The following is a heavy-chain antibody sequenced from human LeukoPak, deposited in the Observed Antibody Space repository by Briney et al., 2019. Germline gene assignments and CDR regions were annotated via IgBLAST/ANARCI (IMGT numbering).Heavy chain of an antibody. CDR3: ARACVYYDSSGCDY. CDR2: ISSSSSYI. V-gene: IGHV3-21*01. J-gene: IGHJ4*02. D-gene: IGHD3-22*01. Sequence: PGGSLRLSCAASGFTFSSYGIRWVRQAPGKGLEWVSSISSSSSYIYYADSVKGRFTISRDNAKKSVYLQMNSLRVEDTAVYYCARACVYYDSSGCDYWGQGTLVTVSS. CDR1: GFTFSSYG.